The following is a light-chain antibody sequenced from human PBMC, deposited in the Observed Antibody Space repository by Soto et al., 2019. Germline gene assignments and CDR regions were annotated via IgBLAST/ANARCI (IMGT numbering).Light chain of an antibody. CDR1: XXDVGGYNC. CDR2: DVT. Sequence: QSVLTQXXSXSXXXXXXVTXXXXXTXXDVGGYNCVSWYQHHPGKAPKLMIYDVTKRPSGVPDRFSGSKSGNTASLTISGLQAEDEADYYCCSYAGTFYVFGTGTKLTVL. V-gene: IGLV2-11*01. CDR3: CSYAGTFYV. J-gene: IGLJ1*01.